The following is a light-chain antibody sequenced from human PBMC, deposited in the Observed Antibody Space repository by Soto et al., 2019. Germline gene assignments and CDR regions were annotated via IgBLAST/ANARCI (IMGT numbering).Light chain of an antibody. CDR2: GAS. CDR3: QQYGSSRT. J-gene: IGKJ1*01. V-gene: IGKV3-20*01. CDR1: QSVSSSF. Sequence: EIVLTQSPGTLSLSPGERATLSCSASQSVSSSFLAWYQQKPGQAPRLLIYGASSRATGIPDRFSGSGSGTDFILTNSRLEPEDFAVYYCQQYGSSRTFGQGTKVDIK.